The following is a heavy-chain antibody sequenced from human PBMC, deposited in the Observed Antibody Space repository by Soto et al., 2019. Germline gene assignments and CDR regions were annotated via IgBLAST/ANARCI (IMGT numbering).Heavy chain of an antibody. CDR2: IYLDDEK. CDR3: APQPSWLFSHFDA. CDR1: GFSLSTDGVG. Sequence: QITLKESGPTLVKPTQTLTLTCTFSGFSLSTDGVGVGWIRQPPGKALEWLALIYLDDEKRYSPSLRNRLTVTKDTSKIREALTTLSVEPVDTASYYGAPQPSWLFSHFDAWGQGALVTASS. V-gene: IGHV2-5*02. J-gene: IGHJ4*02. D-gene: IGHD2-15*01.